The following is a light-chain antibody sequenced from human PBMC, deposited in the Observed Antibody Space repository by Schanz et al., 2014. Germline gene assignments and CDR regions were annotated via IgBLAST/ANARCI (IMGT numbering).Light chain of an antibody. V-gene: IGLV2-8*01. CDR3: NSYAGSNNWV. CDR2: EGT. CDR1: SSDFGAYNS. Sequence: QSALTQPPSASGSPGQSVTISCTGTSSDFGAYNSVSWYQQHPGKAPKVIIYEGTKRPSGVSNRFSGSKSDNTASLTISGLQADDEADYYCNSYAGSNNWVFGGGTKLTVL. J-gene: IGLJ3*02.